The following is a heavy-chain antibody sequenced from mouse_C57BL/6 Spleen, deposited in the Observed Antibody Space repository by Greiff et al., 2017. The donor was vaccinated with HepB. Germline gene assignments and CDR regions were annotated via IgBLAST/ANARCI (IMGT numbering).Heavy chain of an antibody. CDR1: GFTFNTYA. V-gene: IGHV10-3*01. D-gene: IGHD1-1*01. Sequence: EVQVVESGGGLVQPKGSLKLSCAASGFTFNTYAMHWVRQAPGKGLEWVARIRSKSSNYATYYADSVKDRFTISRDDSQSMLYLQMNNLKTEDTAMYYCVRDPATVVATDYAMDYWGQGTSVTVSS. CDR3: VRDPATVVATDYAMDY. CDR2: IRSKSSNYAT. J-gene: IGHJ4*01.